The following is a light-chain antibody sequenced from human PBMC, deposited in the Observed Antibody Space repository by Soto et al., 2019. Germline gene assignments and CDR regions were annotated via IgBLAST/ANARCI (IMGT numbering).Light chain of an antibody. Sequence: QSALTQPASVSGSPGQSITISCTGTSSDVGAYDYVSWYQQHPGKAPKFMLYEVSNRPSGLSDRFSGSKSGNTASLTISGLQAEYEADYYCSSFTTSQTWVFGGGTKLTVL. J-gene: IGLJ3*02. CDR2: EVS. V-gene: IGLV2-14*01. CDR3: SSFTTSQTWV. CDR1: SSDVGAYDY.